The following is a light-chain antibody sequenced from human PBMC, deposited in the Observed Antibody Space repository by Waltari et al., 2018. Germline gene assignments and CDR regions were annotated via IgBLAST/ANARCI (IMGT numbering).Light chain of an antibody. Sequence: QSALTQPASVSGSPGQSITISCTGTSSDFGNYNYVSWYQQHPGKAPKLMIYDVSNRPSGVAIRFAGSKAGNTASLTSCGLQAEDEADYYSSSFRSANSGVFGGGTKLTVL. CDR2: DVS. V-gene: IGLV2-14*03. J-gene: IGLJ2*01. CDR1: SSDFGNYNY. CDR3: SSFRSANSGV.